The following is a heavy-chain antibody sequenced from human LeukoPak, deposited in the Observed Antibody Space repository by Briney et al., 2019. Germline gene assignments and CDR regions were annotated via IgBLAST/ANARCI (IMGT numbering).Heavy chain of an antibody. Sequence: GGSLRLSCAASGFTFSDYYMSWIRQAPGKGLEWVSYISSSGSTIYYADSVKGRFTISRDNAKNSLYLQMNSLRAEDTAVYYCARERTLNDIVTPYGMDVWGQGTTVTVSS. CDR3: ARERTLNDIVTPYGMDV. D-gene: IGHD3-9*01. CDR2: ISSSGSTI. V-gene: IGHV3-11*01. CDR1: GFTFSDYY. J-gene: IGHJ6*02.